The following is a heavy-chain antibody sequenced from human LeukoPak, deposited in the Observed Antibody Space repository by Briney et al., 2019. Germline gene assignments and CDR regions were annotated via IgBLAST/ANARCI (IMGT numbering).Heavy chain of an antibody. J-gene: IGHJ4*02. V-gene: IGHV1-46*01. Sequence: GASVKVSCKASGYTLTSYYMHWVRQAPGQGLEWMGIIYPSGGSTNYAQKFQGRVTMTRDMSTSTVYMELSSLRSDDTAVYYCARDRSPAPGRSYGRGHFDYWGQGTLVTVSS. CDR1: GYTLTSYY. D-gene: IGHD5-18*01. CDR2: IYPSGGST. CDR3: ARDRSPAPGRSYGRGHFDY.